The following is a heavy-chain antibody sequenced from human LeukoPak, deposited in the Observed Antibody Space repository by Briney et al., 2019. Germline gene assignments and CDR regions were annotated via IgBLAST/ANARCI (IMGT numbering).Heavy chain of an antibody. CDR2: IIPIFGTA. CDR1: GGPFRSYA. D-gene: IGHD6-19*01. J-gene: IGHJ4*02. V-gene: IGHV1-69*06. CDR3: AVAVAGTLFDY. Sequence: KVSCKASGGPFRSYAISWVRPAPGQGLEWMGGIIPIFGTANYAQKFQGRVTITADKSTSTAYMELSSLRSEDTAVYYCAVAVAGTLFDYWGQGTLVTVS.